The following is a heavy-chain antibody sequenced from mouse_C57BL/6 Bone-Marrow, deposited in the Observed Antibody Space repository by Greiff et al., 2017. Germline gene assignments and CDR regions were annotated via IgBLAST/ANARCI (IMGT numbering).Heavy chain of an antibody. D-gene: IGHD1-1*01. J-gene: IGHJ2*01. CDR3: TDYYGGVDY. CDR1: GYTFTSYW. V-gene: IGHV1-5*01. Sequence: VQLQQSGTVLARPGASVKMSCKTSGYTFTSYWMHWVKQRPGQGLEWIGAIYPGNSDTSYNQKFKGKAKLTAVTSASTAYMELSSLTNEDSAVYYCTDYYGGVDYWGQGTTLTVSS. CDR2: IYPGNSDT.